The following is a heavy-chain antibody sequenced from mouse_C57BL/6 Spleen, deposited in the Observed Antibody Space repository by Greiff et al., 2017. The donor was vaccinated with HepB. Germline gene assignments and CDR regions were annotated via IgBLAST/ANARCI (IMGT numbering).Heavy chain of an antibody. CDR1: GFTFSDYG. D-gene: IGHD2-2*01. Sequence: EVQLVESGGGLVKPGGSLKLSCAASGFTFSDYGMHWVRQAPEKGLEWVAYISSGSSTIYYADTVKGRFTISRDNAKNTLFLQMTSLRSEDTAMYYCARGWGYPYYHAVDYWGQGTSVTVSS. CDR2: ISSGSSTI. V-gene: IGHV5-17*01. J-gene: IGHJ4*01. CDR3: ARGWGYPYYHAVDY.